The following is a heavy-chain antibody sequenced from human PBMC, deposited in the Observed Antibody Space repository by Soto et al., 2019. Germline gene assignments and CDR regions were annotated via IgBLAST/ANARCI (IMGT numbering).Heavy chain of an antibody. V-gene: IGHV3-30*03. Sequence: LRLSCAAPGFTFTSYDMHWVRQAPGKGLEWMALILHDGSAEYYADSVKGRFTISRDNSRSTLYLQMNSLRAEDTAVYYCARSRDGYSFYFYYGMDGWGKGPRSPSPQ. J-gene: IGHJ6*01. CDR1: GFTFTSYD. CDR2: ILHDGSAE. CDR3: ARSRDGYSFYFYYGMDG. D-gene: IGHD4-4*01.